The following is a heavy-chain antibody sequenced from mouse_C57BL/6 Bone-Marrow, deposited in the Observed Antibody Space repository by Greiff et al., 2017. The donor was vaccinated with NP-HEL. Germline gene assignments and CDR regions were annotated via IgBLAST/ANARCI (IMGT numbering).Heavy chain of an antibody. Sequence: EVKLVESGGGLVKPGGSLKLSCAASGFTFSDYGMHWVRQAPEKGLEWVAYISSGSSTIYYADTVKGRFTISRDNAKNTLFLQMTSLRYEDTAMYYCARMRWLLREAMDYWGQGTSVTVSS. J-gene: IGHJ4*01. CDR3: ARMRWLLREAMDY. D-gene: IGHD2-3*01. CDR1: GFTFSDYG. V-gene: IGHV5-17*01. CDR2: ISSGSSTI.